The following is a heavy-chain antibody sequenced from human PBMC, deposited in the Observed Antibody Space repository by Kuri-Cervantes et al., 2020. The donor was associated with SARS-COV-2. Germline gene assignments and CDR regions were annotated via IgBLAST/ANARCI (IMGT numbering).Heavy chain of an antibody. D-gene: IGHD1-1*01. J-gene: IGHJ4*02. CDR3: ARESLEGNFDY. Sequence: SCKASGYTFTSYYMHWVRQAPGKGLEWVAVISYDGSNKYYADSVKGRFTISRDNSKNTLYLQMNSLRAEDTAVYYCARESLEGNFDYWGQGTLVTVSS. CDR1: GYTFTSYY. V-gene: IGHV3-30-3*01. CDR2: ISYDGSNK.